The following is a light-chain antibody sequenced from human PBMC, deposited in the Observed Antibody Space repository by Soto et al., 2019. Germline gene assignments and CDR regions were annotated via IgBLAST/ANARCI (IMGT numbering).Light chain of an antibody. CDR2: DVS. V-gene: IGLV2-14*01. CDR3: SSYTGSSTLV. J-gene: IGLJ2*01. Sequence: QSALTQPASVSGSPGQSITISCTGTSSDVGVYNYVSWYQQHPGKAPTLMIYDVSNRPSGVSNRFSGSKSGNTASLTISGLQAEDEADYYCSSYTGSSTLVFGGGTKLTVL. CDR1: SSDVGVYNY.